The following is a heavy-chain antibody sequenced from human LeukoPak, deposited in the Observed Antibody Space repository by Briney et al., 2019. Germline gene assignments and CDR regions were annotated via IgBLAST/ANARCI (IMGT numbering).Heavy chain of an antibody. V-gene: IGHV3-30*18. CDR3: AKERRKAAARYYYYYGMDV. D-gene: IGHD6-13*01. J-gene: IGHJ6*02. CDR2: ISYDGSNK. CDR1: GFTFSSYG. Sequence: GRSLRLSCAASGFTFSSYGMHWVRQAPGKGLEWVAVISYDGSNKYYADSVKGRFTISRDNSKTTLYLQMNSLRAEDTAVYYCAKERRKAAARYYYYYGMDVWGQGTTVTVSS.